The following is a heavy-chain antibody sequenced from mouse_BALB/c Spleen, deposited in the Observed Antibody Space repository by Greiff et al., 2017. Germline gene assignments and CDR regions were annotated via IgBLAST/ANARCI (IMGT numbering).Heavy chain of an antibody. J-gene: IGHJ4*01. CDR3: ARDRAARASYAMDY. CDR1: GFSLTSYG. Sequence: VHLVESGPGLVAPSQSLSITCTVSGFSLTSYGVHWVRQPPGKGLEWLGVIWAGGSTNYNSALMSRLSISKDNSKSQVFLKMNSLQTDDTAMYYCARDRAARASYAMDYWGQGTSVTVSS. V-gene: IGHV2-9*02. CDR2: IWAGGST. D-gene: IGHD3-1*01.